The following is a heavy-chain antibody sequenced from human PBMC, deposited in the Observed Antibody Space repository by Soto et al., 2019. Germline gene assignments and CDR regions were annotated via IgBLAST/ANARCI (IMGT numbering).Heavy chain of an antibody. V-gene: IGHV1-69*13. J-gene: IGHJ6*02. Sequence: ASVKVSCKASGGTFSSYAISWVRQAPGQGLEWMGGIIPIFGTANYAQKFQGRVTITADESTSTAYMELSSLRSEDTAVYYCAREGIVVVPANYGMDVWGQGTTVTVSS. D-gene: IGHD2-2*01. CDR1: GGTFSSYA. CDR3: AREGIVVVPANYGMDV. CDR2: IIPIFGTA.